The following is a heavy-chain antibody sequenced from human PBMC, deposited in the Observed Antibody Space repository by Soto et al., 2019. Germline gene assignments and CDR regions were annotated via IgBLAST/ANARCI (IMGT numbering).Heavy chain of an antibody. J-gene: IGHJ1*01. CDR3: ARDSSLAEYFQH. Sequence: QVQLVESGGGLVKPGGSLRLSCAASGFTFSDYYMSWIRQAPGKGLEWVSYISSSSSYTNYADSVKSRFTISRDNAKNWLYRQMNSLRAEDTAVYYWARDSSLAEYFQHWGEGTLVTVSS. D-gene: IGHD6-6*01. CDR1: GFTFSDYY. CDR2: ISSSSSYT. V-gene: IGHV3-11*05.